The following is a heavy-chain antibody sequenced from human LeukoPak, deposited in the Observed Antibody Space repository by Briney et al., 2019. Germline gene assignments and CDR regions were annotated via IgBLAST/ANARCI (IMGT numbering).Heavy chain of an antibody. CDR3: AREHAGGTYSFDY. CDR2: IYTSGIT. Sequence: GGSLRLSCAVSGFTVSSNFMSWVRQAPGKGPEWVSVIYTSGITYYADSVRGRFTISRDNSKNTLYLQMDSLTAEDTAVYYCAREHAGGTYSFDYWGQGTLVTVSS. J-gene: IGHJ4*02. V-gene: IGHV3-66*01. CDR1: GFTVSSNF. D-gene: IGHD1-26*01.